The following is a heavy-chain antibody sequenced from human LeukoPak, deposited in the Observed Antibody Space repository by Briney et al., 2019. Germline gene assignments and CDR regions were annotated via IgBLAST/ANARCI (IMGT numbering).Heavy chain of an antibody. Sequence: PGGSLRLSCAASGFTFSSYWMHWVRQAPGKGLVWVSRIKSDGSDTTYADTVRGRFTISRDNAKNTLYLQMNSLRTEDTAVYHCARDRSYAFDYWGQGTLVTVPS. J-gene: IGHJ4*02. D-gene: IGHD1-26*01. CDR3: ARDRSYAFDY. V-gene: IGHV3-74*01. CDR2: IKSDGSDT. CDR1: GFTFSSYW.